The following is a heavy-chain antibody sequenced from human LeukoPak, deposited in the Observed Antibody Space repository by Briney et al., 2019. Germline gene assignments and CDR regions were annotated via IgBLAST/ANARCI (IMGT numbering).Heavy chain of an antibody. CDR3: ARDPDRYGSGSKPVP. J-gene: IGHJ5*02. CDR1: GFTFSDYY. Sequence: PGGSLRLSCAASGFTFSDYYMSWIRQAPGKGLEWVSYISSSGSTIYYADSVKGRFTISRDNAKNSLYLQMTSLSAADTAVYYCARDPDRYGSGSKPVPWGQGTLVTVSS. D-gene: IGHD3-10*01. V-gene: IGHV3-11*01. CDR2: ISSSGSTI.